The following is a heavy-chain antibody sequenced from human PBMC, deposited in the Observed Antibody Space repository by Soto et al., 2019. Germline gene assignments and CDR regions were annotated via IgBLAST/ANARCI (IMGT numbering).Heavy chain of an antibody. CDR1: GFTFSDSA. Sequence: GGSLRLSCAASGFTFSDSAMHWVRQAAGKGLEWVGRIRSKANTYATAYAASVKGRFTISRDDSKNTAYLQMNSLKTEDTAVYYCTSFMVGTTPYWGQGTLVTVSS. D-gene: IGHD1-26*01. CDR2: IRSKANTYAT. V-gene: IGHV3-73*01. J-gene: IGHJ4*02. CDR3: TSFMVGTTPY.